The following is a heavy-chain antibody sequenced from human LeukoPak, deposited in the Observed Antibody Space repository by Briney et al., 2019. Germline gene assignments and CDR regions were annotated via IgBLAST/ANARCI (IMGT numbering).Heavy chain of an antibody. CDR2: IYYSGST. J-gene: IGHJ4*02. D-gene: IGHD3-3*01. CDR3: ARLPQYYDFWSGHISGLDY. V-gene: IGHV4-59*01. CDR1: GGSISSYY. Sequence: SETLSLTCTVSGGSISSYYWSWIRQPPGKGLEWIGYIYYSGSTNYNPSLKSRVTISVDTSKNQFSLKLSSVTAADTAVYYCARLPQYYDFWSGHISGLDYWGQGTLVTVSS.